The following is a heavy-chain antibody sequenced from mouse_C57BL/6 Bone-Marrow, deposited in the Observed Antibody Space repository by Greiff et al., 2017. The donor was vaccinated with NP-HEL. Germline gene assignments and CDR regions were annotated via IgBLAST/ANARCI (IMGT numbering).Heavy chain of an antibody. V-gene: IGHV14-4*01. CDR1: GFNIKDDY. Sequence: EVKLMESGAELVRPGASVKLSCTASGFNIKDDYMHWVKQRPEQGLEWIGWIDPENGDTEYASKFQGKATITADTSSNTAYLQLSSLTSEDTAVYYCTTLDSVFAYWGQGTLVTVSA. CDR2: IDPENGDT. D-gene: IGHD3-2*01. J-gene: IGHJ3*01. CDR3: TTLDSVFAY.